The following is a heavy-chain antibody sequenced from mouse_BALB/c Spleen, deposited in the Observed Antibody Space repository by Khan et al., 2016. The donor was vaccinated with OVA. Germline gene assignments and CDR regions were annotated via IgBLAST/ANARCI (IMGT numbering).Heavy chain of an antibody. Sequence: VQLKQSGPELMKPGASVKISCKASGYSFTHYYIHWVKQSHGQSLEWLGYIDPFNGGTTYNQKFKGTATLTVDKSSSTAYMHLNNLTSEDSAVYYCTRVGTTGWFTYWGQGTLVTVSA. CDR2: IDPFNGGT. V-gene: IGHV1S135*01. CDR1: GYSFTHYY. D-gene: IGHD2-13*01. CDR3: TRVGTTGWFTY. J-gene: IGHJ3*01.